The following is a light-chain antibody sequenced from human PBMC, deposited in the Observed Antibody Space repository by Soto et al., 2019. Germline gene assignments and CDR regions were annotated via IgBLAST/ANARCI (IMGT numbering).Light chain of an antibody. V-gene: IGKV1-6*01. CDR2: AAS. CDR3: LQAYNYPWT. J-gene: IGKJ1*01. CDR1: QGIRND. Sequence: IQMTPPPSSLSXSVGDRVTLTCRASQGIRNDLGWYQQKPGKAPKLLIYAASSLQTGVPSRFSGSGSGTDFTLTISSLQPEDFATYYCLQAYNYPWTVGQGSKVDIK.